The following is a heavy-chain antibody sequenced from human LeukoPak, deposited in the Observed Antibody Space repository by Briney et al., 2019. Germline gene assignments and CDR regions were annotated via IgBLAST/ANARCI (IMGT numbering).Heavy chain of an antibody. CDR2: ISGSGGST. CDR3: ATWDGPSAGLAV. CDR1: GFTFSSYA. V-gene: IGHV3-23*01. D-gene: IGHD1-26*01. J-gene: IGHJ6*02. Sequence: GGSLRLSCAVSGFTFSSYAMSWVRQAPGKGLEWVSAISGSGGSTYYAGSVKGRFTISRDNSKNTLYLQMNSLRAEDTAVYFCATWDGPSAGLAVWGQGTTVTVTS.